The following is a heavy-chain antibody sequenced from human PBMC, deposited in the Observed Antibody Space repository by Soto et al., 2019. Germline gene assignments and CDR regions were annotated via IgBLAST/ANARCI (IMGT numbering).Heavy chain of an antibody. CDR2: IYYSGST. V-gene: IGHV4-59*01. J-gene: IGHJ5*02. Sequence: QVQLQESGPGLVKPSETLSLTCTVSGGSISSYYWSWIRQPPGKGLEWIGYIYYSGSTNYNPSLKSRVTISVYTSKKQFSLKLSSVTAADTAVYYCARDPVGAYGRGFDPWGQGTLVTVSS. D-gene: IGHD1-26*01. CDR3: ARDPVGAYGRGFDP. CDR1: GGSISSYY.